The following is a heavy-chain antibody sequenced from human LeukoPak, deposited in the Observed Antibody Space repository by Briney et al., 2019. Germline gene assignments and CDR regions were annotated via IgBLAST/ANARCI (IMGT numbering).Heavy chain of an antibody. Sequence: SETLSLTCAVSGYSISSGYYWGWIRQPPGKGLEWIGSIYHSGSTYYNPSLKSRVTISVDTSKNQFSLKLSSVTAADTAVYYCARHGGLGYGDDVFTVFDWFDPWGQGTLVTVSS. J-gene: IGHJ5*02. V-gene: IGHV4-38-2*01. D-gene: IGHD4-17*01. CDR2: IYHSGST. CDR3: ARHGGLGYGDDVFTVFDWFDP. CDR1: GYSISSGYY.